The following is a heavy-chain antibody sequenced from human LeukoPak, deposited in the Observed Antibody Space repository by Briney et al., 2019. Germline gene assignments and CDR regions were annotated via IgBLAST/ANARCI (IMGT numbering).Heavy chain of an antibody. CDR2: IYYSGST. D-gene: IGHD2-15*01. V-gene: IGHV4-59*01. CDR3: ATGGSAYAFDI. CDR1: GGSISSYY. J-gene: IGHJ3*02. Sequence: SESLSLTCTVSGGSISSYYWSWIRPPPGKGLEWIGYIYYSGSTNYNPSLKSRVTISVDTSKNQFSLKLSSVTAADTAVYYCATGGSAYAFDIWGQGTMVTVSS.